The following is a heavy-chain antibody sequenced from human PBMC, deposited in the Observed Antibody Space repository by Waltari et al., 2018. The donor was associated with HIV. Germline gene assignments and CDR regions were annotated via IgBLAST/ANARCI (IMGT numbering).Heavy chain of an antibody. CDR1: GYSFTSYW. D-gene: IGHD2-15*01. Sequence: EVQLVQSGAEVKKPGESLKISCKGSGYSFTSYWIGWVRQMPGKGLEGMGSIYPGDSDTRYSPSFQGQVTISADKSISTAYLQWSSLKASDTAMYYCARLDCSGGSCYNFDYWGQGTLVTVSS. CDR2: IYPGDSDT. CDR3: ARLDCSGGSCYNFDY. V-gene: IGHV5-51*01. J-gene: IGHJ4*02.